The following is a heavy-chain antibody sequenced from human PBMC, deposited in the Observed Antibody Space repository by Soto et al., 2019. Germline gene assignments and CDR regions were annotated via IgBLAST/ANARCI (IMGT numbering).Heavy chain of an antibody. CDR2: IYYSGST. V-gene: IGHV4-59*01. D-gene: IGHD1-26*01. J-gene: IGHJ6*02. CDR1: GGSISSYY. Sequence: QVQLQESGPGLVKPSETLSLTCTVSGGSISSYYWSWIRQPPGKGLEWIGYIYYSGSTNYNPSLKSRVTISVDTSKNQSSLKLCSVTAADTAVYYCARGGGSYYFYGMDVWGQGTTVTVSS. CDR3: ARGGGSYYFYGMDV.